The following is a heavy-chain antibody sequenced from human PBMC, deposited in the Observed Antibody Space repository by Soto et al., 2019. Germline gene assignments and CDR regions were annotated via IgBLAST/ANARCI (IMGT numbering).Heavy chain of an antibody. Sequence: QVPVLQSGPEVKRPGASVKVSCKTSGYTFSTSGISWVRQAPGQGLEWVGWIRPDNGNTKSAQRLQGRVTLTTDTSASTAYMELRSLTSDDTAMYYCARDTESNRYNDWGHGTLVTVSS. V-gene: IGHV1-18*01. CDR3: ARDTESNRYND. J-gene: IGHJ1*01. CDR2: IRPDNGNT. CDR1: GYTFSTSG. D-gene: IGHD1-20*01.